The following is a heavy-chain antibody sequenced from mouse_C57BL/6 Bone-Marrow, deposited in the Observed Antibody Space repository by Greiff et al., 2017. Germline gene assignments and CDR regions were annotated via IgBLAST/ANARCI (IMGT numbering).Heavy chain of an antibody. CDR2: ISSGSSTI. J-gene: IGHJ1*03. CDR1: GFTFSDYG. Sequence: EVMLVESGGGLVKPGGSLKLSCAASGFTFSDYGMHWVRQAPEKGLEWVAYISSGSSTIYYADTVKGRFTNSRDNAKNTLFLQMTSLRSEDTAMYYCAKLGSYWYFDVWGTGTTVTVSS. V-gene: IGHV5-17*01. CDR3: AKLGSYWYFDV. D-gene: IGHD4-1*01.